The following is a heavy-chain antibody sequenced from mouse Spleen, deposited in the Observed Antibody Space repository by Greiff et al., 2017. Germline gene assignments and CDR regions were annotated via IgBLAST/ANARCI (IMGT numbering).Heavy chain of an antibody. V-gene: IGHV1-26*01. J-gene: IGHJ1*03. Sequence: VQLQQSGPELVKPGASVKISCKASGYTFTDYYMNWVKQSHGKSLEWIGDINPNNGGTSYNQKFKGKATLTVDKSSSTAYMELRSLTSEDSAVYYCAHNYDWYFDVWGTGTTVTVSS. CDR1: GYTFTDYY. D-gene: IGHD1-2*01. CDR2: INPNNGGT. CDR3: AHNYDWYFDV.